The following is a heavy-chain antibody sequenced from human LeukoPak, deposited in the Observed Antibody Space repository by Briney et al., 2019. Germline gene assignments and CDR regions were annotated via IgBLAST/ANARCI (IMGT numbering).Heavy chain of an antibody. Sequence: ETLSLTCTVSGYSISSGYYCGCSQAPPGGLVEVIGSIRHSRSSYYTQSVKSRVTISVDTAKNQLYLKLSSLSAADTSVHYCARDYAGSRSPRFDPSGQGTLVTVSS. CDR1: GYSISSGYY. V-gene: IGHV4-38-2*02. J-gene: IGHJ5*02. CDR3: ARDYAGSRSPRFDP. D-gene: IGHD4-23*01. CDR2: IRHSRSS.